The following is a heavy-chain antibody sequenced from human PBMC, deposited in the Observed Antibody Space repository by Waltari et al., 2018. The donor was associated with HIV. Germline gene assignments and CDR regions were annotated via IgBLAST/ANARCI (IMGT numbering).Heavy chain of an antibody. J-gene: IGHJ4*02. Sequence: VQLVESRGKLVQPGGSLRLSLAASGFNFRSSWMHWLRHVPGKGLVWVSHINIDGSDTSYLESVKGRFTISRDNANNTLYLQMNNLRVEDTAMYFCTRDLSTYGHEFDYWGQGTLVTVAS. CDR3: TRDLSTYGHEFDY. V-gene: IGHV3-74*01. CDR2: INIDGSDT. CDR1: GFNFRSSW. D-gene: IGHD2-2*01.